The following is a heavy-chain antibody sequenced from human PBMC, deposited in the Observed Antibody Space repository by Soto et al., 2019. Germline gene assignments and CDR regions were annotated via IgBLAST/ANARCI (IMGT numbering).Heavy chain of an antibody. Sequence: GGSLRLSCAASGFTFSSYWMSWVRQAPGKGLEWVANIKQDGSEKYYVDSVKGRFTISRDNAKNSLYLQMNSLRAEDTAVYYCARTVRFEYCSCGSCYYYYFDYWGQGTLVTVSS. V-gene: IGHV3-7*05. CDR3: ARTVRFEYCSCGSCYYYYFDY. CDR2: IKQDGSEK. J-gene: IGHJ4*02. D-gene: IGHD2-15*01. CDR1: GFTFSSYW.